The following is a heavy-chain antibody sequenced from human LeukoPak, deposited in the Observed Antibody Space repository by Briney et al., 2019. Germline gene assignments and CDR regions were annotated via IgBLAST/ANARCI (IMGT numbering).Heavy chain of an antibody. V-gene: IGHV3-7*01. CDR1: GFLFNTYW. CDR3: ARDTKAGYFDL. Sequence: GGSLRLSCGASGFLFNTYWMMWARQAPGKGLECVANIKEDGTRDYYVDSMKSQFTNSKDNAKKSLYLQVNSLRAEDTAVYYCARDTKAGYFDLWGQGTLVTVSS. J-gene: IGHJ4*02. CDR2: IKEDGTRD.